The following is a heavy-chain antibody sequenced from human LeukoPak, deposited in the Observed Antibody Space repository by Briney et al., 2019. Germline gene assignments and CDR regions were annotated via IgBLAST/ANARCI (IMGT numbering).Heavy chain of an antibody. J-gene: IGHJ3*02. D-gene: IGHD3-9*01. CDR2: IYYSGST. Sequence: SETLSLTCTVSGGSIGSYYWSWIRQPPGKGLEWIGYIYYSGSTNYNPSLKSRVTISVDTSKNQFSLKLSSVTAADTAVYYCATHILTGYYDAFDIWGQGTMVTVSS. CDR1: GGSIGSYY. CDR3: ATHILTGYYDAFDI. V-gene: IGHV4-59*01.